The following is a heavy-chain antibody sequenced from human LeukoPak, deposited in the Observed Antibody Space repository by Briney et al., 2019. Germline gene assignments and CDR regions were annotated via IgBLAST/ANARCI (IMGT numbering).Heavy chain of an antibody. D-gene: IGHD2-15*01. CDR3: ARGYCSGGSCYSGILNWFDP. CDR1: GDSVSSNSAA. V-gene: IGHV6-1*01. CDR2: TYYRSKWYN. J-gene: IGHJ5*02. Sequence: SQTLSLTCALSGDSVSSNSAAWHWLRQSPSRGLEWLGRTYYRSKWYNDYAVSVKSRITINPDTSKNQFSLQLNSVTPEDTAVYYCARGYCSGGSCYSGILNWFDPWGQGTLVTVSS.